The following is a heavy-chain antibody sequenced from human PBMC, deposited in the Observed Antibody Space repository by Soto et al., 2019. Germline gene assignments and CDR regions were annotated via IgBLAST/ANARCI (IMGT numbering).Heavy chain of an antibody. J-gene: IGHJ1*01. Sequence: EVPLLESGGGLVQPGGSLRLSCAASGFTFSSYAMSWVRQAPGKGLEWVSGISGSGDSTYYADSVKGRFTISRDNSXNXQYLQMNSLRAEDTAVYYCAKGVPGIAVAGTGYFQHWGQGTLVTVSS. CDR3: AKGVPGIAVAGTGYFQH. D-gene: IGHD6-19*01. V-gene: IGHV3-23*01. CDR2: ISGSGDST. CDR1: GFTFSSYA.